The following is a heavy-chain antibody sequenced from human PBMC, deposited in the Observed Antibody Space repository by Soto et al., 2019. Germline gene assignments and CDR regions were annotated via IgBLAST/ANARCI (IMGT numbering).Heavy chain of an antibody. CDR1: GYTFINYA. CDR2: INPDNGDT. CDR3: ARRLKGIYFYPVDY. D-gene: IGHD1-26*01. Sequence: ASVKVSCKTSGYTFINYAIHWVRQAPGQSLEWMGWINPDNGDTGHSQKFQGKVTITRDTPATTAYMELSSLRSEDTAVYYCARRLKGIYFYPVDYWGQGTLVTVS. J-gene: IGHJ4*02. V-gene: IGHV1-3*01.